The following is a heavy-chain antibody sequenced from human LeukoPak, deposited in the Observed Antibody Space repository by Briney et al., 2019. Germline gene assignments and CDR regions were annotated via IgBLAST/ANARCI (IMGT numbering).Heavy chain of an antibody. Sequence: PGGSLRLSCAASGFTVSKNYMSWVRQAPGKGLEWVSVIYTGGSTDYADSVKGRFTISRDNSKNTLYLQMNSLRAEDTAMYHCARGRQGYGDYFSWGQGTLVTVSS. CDR3: ARGRQGYGDYFS. CDR2: IYTGGST. CDR1: GFTVSKNY. D-gene: IGHD4-17*01. V-gene: IGHV3-53*01. J-gene: IGHJ5*02.